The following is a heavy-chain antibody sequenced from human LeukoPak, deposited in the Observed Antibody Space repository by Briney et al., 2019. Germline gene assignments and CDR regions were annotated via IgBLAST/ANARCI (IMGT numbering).Heavy chain of an antibody. CDR3: AREKYDFWSGYYTDYYYGMDV. Sequence: GGSLRLSCAASGFTFSDYYMSWIRQAPGKGLEWVSYISSSGSTIYYADSVKGRFTISRDNAKNSLYLQMNSLRAEDTAVYYCAREKYDFWSGYYTDYYYGMDVWGQGTTVTVSS. CDR1: GFTFSDYY. J-gene: IGHJ6*02. D-gene: IGHD3-3*01. CDR2: ISSSGSTI. V-gene: IGHV3-11*01.